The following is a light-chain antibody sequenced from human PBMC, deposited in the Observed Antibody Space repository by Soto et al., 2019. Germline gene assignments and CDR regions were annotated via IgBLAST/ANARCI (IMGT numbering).Light chain of an antibody. CDR3: QQYNNWWT. V-gene: IGKV3-15*01. CDR2: GAS. CDR1: QSVDSN. Sequence: EILMTQSPATLSVSPGERATLSCRASQSVDSNLAWYQQKPGQAPRLLIYGASTRATGISARFSGSGSGTEFTLTISSLQSEDFEVYYCQQYNNWWTFGQGTKVEI. J-gene: IGKJ1*01.